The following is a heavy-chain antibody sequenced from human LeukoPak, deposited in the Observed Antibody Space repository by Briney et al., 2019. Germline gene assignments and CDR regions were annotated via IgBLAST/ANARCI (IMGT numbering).Heavy chain of an antibody. CDR2: IYYSGST. CDR3: ARAPGIVVGEGFDY. Sequence: SENLSLTCTVSGGSISSGGYYWSWIRQHPGKGLEWIGYIYYSGSTYYNPSLKSRVTISVDTSKNQFSLKLSSVTAADTAVYYCARAPGIVVGEGFDYWGQGTLVTVSS. D-gene: IGHD2-21*01. J-gene: IGHJ4*02. CDR1: GGSISSGGYY. V-gene: IGHV4-31*03.